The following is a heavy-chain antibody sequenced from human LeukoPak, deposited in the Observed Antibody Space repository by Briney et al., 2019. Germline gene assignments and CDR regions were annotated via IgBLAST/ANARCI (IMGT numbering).Heavy chain of an antibody. Sequence: SAKVSCKASGGTFSSYAISWVRQAPGQGREWMGGIIPIFGTANYAQKCQGRVTITTDESTSTAYMELSSLRSEDTAVYYCARGIAALLDWFDPWGQGTLVTVSS. D-gene: IGHD6-13*01. J-gene: IGHJ5*02. V-gene: IGHV1-69*05. CDR3: ARGIAALLDWFDP. CDR2: IIPIFGTA. CDR1: GGTFSSYA.